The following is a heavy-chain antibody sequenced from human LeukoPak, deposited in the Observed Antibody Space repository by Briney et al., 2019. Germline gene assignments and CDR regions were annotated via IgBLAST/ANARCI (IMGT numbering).Heavy chain of an antibody. CDR1: GFTFSDYY. D-gene: IGHD2-15*01. Sequence: EGSLRLSCAASGFTFSDYYMSWIRQAPGKGLEWVSYISSSGSTIYYADSVKGRFTISRDNAKNSLYLQMNSLRAEDTAVYYCARAAVVAASPIYYYYYGMDVWGQGTTVTVSS. J-gene: IGHJ6*02. CDR3: ARAAVVAASPIYYYYYGMDV. CDR2: ISSSGSTI. V-gene: IGHV3-11*01.